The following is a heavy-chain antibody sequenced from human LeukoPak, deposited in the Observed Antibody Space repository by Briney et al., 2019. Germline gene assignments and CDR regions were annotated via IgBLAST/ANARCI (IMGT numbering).Heavy chain of an antibody. CDR2: IHYSGTT. Sequence: SETLSLTCTVSGGSNYWSWIRQPPGKGLEWIAYIHYSGTTNYNPSLKSRVTISIDTSKNQFSLKLSSVTAADTAVYYCARSSGWYGPGKDFDYWGQGTLVTVSS. CDR3: ARSSGWYGPGKDFDY. CDR1: GGSNY. D-gene: IGHD6-19*01. V-gene: IGHV4-59*12. J-gene: IGHJ4*02.